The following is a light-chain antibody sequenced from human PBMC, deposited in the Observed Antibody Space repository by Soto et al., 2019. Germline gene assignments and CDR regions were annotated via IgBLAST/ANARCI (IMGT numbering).Light chain of an antibody. V-gene: IGLV2-14*01. Sequence: QSALTQPASVSGSPGQSVTISCTGHASDIAGYNYVSWYQQYPGKAPKLLLYEASNRPSGVSFRFSGSKSGDTASLTISGLQTEDEADYFCSSYSTTGTTFGGGTKVTVL. J-gene: IGLJ2*01. CDR3: SSYSTTGTT. CDR2: EAS. CDR1: ASDIAGYNY.